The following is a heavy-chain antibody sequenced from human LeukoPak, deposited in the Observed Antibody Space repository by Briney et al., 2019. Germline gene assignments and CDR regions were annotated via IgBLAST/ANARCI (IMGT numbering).Heavy chain of an antibody. CDR2: IYSGGST. CDR1: GFTVSSNY. V-gene: IGHV3-66*01. Sequence: GGSLRLSCAASGFTVSSNYMSWVRQAPGKGLEWVSVIYSGGSTYYADSVKGRFTISRDNSKNTLYLQMNSLRAEDTAVYYCARTWITMVRGVTYDPWGQGTLVAVSS. D-gene: IGHD3-10*01. CDR3: ARTWITMVRGVTYDP. J-gene: IGHJ5*02.